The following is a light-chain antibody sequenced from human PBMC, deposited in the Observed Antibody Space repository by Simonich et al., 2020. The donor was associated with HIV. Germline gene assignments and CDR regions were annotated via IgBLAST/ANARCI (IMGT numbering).Light chain of an antibody. CDR3: QQFNSYPCT. CDR2: DAS. CDR1: QGISSA. V-gene: IGKV1-13*02. J-gene: IGKJ2*02. Sequence: AIQFTQSPSSLSASVGDRVTITCRASQGISSALAWYQQKPGKAPKLLIYDASSLESGVPSRFSGSGSGTDFTLTISSLQPEDFATYYCQQFNSYPCTFGQGTKLEIK.